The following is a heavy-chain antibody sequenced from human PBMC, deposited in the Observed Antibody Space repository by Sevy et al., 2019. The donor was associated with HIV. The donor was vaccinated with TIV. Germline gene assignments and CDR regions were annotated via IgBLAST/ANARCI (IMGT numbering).Heavy chain of an antibody. D-gene: IGHD3-9*01. CDR3: ARDRRYYDILTGYQNPYYYGMDV. J-gene: IGHJ6*02. CDR1: GFTFSSYW. Sequence: GGSLRLSCAASGFTFSSYWMSWVRQAPGKGLEWVANIKQDGSEKYYVDSVKGGFTISRDNANNSLNLQMNILRAEDTAVYYCARDRRYYDILTGYQNPYYYGMDVWGQGTTVTVSS. V-gene: IGHV3-7*01. CDR2: IKQDGSEK.